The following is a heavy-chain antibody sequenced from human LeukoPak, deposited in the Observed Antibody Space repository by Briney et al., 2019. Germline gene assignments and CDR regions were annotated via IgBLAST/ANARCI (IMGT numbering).Heavy chain of an antibody. CDR2: ISTSSSYI. V-gene: IGHV3-21*01. D-gene: IGHD3-22*01. J-gene: IGHJ4*02. Sequence: GGSLRLSCAASGFTFSSYAMSWVRQAPGKGLEWVSFISTSSSYIHNADSVKGRFTISRDNAKKSLFLQMNSLRADDTAVYYCARGYIDSSGYSRRSSFDNWGQGTLVTVSS. CDR1: GFTFSSYA. CDR3: ARGYIDSSGYSRRSSFDN.